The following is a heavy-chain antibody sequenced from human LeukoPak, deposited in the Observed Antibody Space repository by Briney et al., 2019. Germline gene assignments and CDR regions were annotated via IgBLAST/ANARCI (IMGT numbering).Heavy chain of an antibody. V-gene: IGHV4-39*01. CDR3: ARVVTVYTAITYFDY. D-gene: IGHD5-18*01. J-gene: IGHJ4*02. CDR1: GGSISSSSYY. Sequence: PSETLSLTCTVSGGSISSSSYYWGWIRQPPGKGLEWIGSIYYSGSTYYNPSLKSRVTISVDTSKNQFSLKLSSVTAADTAVYYCARVVTVYTAITYFDYWGQGTLVTVSS. CDR2: IYYSGST.